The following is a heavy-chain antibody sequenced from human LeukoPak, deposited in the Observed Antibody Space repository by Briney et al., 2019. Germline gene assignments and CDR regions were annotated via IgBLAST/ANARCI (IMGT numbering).Heavy chain of an antibody. CDR3: ARGVGAKQRGFDY. V-gene: IGHV4-38-2*02. Sequence: PSETLSLTCTVSGYSISSGYYWGWIRQPPGRGLEWIGSIYHSGSTYYNPSLKSRVTISVDTSKNQFSLKLSSVTAADTAVYYCARGVGAKQRGFDYWGQGTLVTVSS. D-gene: IGHD1-26*01. CDR2: IYHSGST. CDR1: GYSISSGYY. J-gene: IGHJ4*02.